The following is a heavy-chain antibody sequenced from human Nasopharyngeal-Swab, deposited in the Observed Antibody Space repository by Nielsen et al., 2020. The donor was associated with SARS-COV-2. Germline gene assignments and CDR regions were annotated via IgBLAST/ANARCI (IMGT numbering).Heavy chain of an antibody. CDR1: GFTFSDYY. Sequence: GESLKISCAASGFTFSDYYMSWIRQAPGKGLEWVSYISSSGSTIYYADSVKGRFTISRDNDKNSLYLQMNSLRAEDTAVYYCARDKNFKAAAGTRVWFDPWGQGTLVTVSS. J-gene: IGHJ5*02. D-gene: IGHD6-13*01. CDR3: ARDKNFKAAAGTRVWFDP. V-gene: IGHV3-11*04. CDR2: ISSSGSTI.